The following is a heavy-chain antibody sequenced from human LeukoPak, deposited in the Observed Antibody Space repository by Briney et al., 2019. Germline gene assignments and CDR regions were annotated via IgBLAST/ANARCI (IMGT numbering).Heavy chain of an antibody. CDR2: XXXXSGGT. CDR1: GYTFTGYY. CDR3: ARLRVYCTNDVCKNGYYFDN. Sequence: GASVTVSCKGSGYTFTGYYMHWGRQAPPHGGEXXXXXXXXSGGTNYTQKFQGRVTMTRYTANRTDHMELRRPRSDDTAVDYWARLRVYCTNDVCKNGYYFDNWGQGTLVTLSS. J-gene: IGHJ4*02. V-gene: IGHV1-2*02. D-gene: IGHD2-8*01.